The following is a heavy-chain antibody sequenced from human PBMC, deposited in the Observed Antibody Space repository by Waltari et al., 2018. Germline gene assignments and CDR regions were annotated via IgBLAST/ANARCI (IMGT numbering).Heavy chain of an antibody. D-gene: IGHD1-26*01. V-gene: IGHV3-23*04. J-gene: IGHJ4*02. CDR1: GFALSSYV. Sequence: EAQLVESGGGLVQPGGSLRLSCAASGFALSSYVMSWVRQAPGKGLDWISVVNGGGGSTYYADSGKGRFTISRDNADNTLNLQMNSLRAEDTALYYCTKGWGDYWGQGTPVTVSA. CDR2: VNGGGGST. CDR3: TKGWGDY.